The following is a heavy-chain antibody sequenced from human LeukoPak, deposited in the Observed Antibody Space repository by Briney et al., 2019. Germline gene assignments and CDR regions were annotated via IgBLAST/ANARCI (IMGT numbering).Heavy chain of an antibody. CDR1: GITFNSYA. J-gene: IGHJ4*02. V-gene: IGHV3-23*01. D-gene: IGHD2-15*01. Sequence: GGSLRLSCAVSGITFNSYAMSWVRQAPGKGLEWVSAISGSGDSTYYADFVKGRFTISSDNSKNMLYLQMTSLRAEDTALYYCAKDLAATSTTRFSYWDSWGQGTLVTVSS. CDR2: ISGSGDST. CDR3: AKDLAATSTTRFSYWDS.